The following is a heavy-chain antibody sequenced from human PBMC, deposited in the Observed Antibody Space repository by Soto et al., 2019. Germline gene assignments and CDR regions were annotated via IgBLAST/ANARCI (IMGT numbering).Heavy chain of an antibody. CDR2: IKSKTDGGTT. Sequence: LRLSCAASGFTFSNAWMSWVRQAPGKGLEWVGRIKSKTDGGTTDYAAPVKGRFTISRDDSKNTLYLQMNSLKTEDTAVYYCTTDPLSSGYDWDYWGQGTLVTVSS. CDR3: TTDPLSSGYDWDY. CDR1: GFTFSNAW. V-gene: IGHV3-15*01. D-gene: IGHD3-22*01. J-gene: IGHJ4*02.